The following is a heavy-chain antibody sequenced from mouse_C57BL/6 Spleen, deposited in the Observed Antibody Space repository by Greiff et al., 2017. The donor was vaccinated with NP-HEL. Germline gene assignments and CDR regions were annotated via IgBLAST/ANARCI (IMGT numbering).Heavy chain of an antibody. CDR3: AKAQLFERVWFAY. CDR1: GYSITSGYY. V-gene: IGHV3-6*01. J-gene: IGHJ3*01. Sequence: ESGPGLVKPSQSLSLTCSVTGYSITSGYYWNWIRQFPGNKLEWMGYISYDGSNNYNPSLKNRISITRDTSKNQFFLKLNSLTTEETATFLLAKAQLFERVWFAYWGQGTLVTVSA. CDR2: ISYDGSN. D-gene: IGHD1-1*01.